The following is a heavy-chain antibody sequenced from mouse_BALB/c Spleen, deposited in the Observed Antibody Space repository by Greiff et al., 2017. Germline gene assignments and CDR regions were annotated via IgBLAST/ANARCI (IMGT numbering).Heavy chain of an antibody. D-gene: IGHD2-1*01. CDR2: ILPGSGST. CDR1: GYTFSSYW. J-gene: IGHJ3*01. Sequence: LQESGAELMKPGASVKISCKATGYTFSSYWIEWVKQRPGHGLEWIGEILPGSGSTNYNEKFKGKATFTADTSSNTAYMQLSSLTSEDSAVYYCAKYGNYGTWFAYWGQGTLVTVSA. CDR3: AKYGNYGTWFAY. V-gene: IGHV1-9*01.